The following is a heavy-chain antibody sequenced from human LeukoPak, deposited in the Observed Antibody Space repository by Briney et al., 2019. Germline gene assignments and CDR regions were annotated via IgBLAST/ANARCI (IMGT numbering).Heavy chain of an antibody. D-gene: IGHD2-2*01. V-gene: IGHV4-34*01. CDR1: GGSFSGYY. CDR3: ARALGICSSTSRYRLGLYYFDY. CDR2: INHSGST. Sequence: SETLSLTCAVYGGSFSGYYWSWIRQPPGKGLEWIGEINHSGSTNYNPSLKSRVTISVDTSKNQFSLKLSSVTAADTAVYYCARALGICSSTSRYRLGLYYFDYWGQGTLVTVSS. J-gene: IGHJ4*02.